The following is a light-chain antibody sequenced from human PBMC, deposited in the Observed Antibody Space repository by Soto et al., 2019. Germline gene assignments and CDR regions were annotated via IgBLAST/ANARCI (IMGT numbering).Light chain of an antibody. CDR2: KAS. V-gene: IGKV1-5*03. CDR3: QQYNSYPYT. CDR1: QSVTLW. Sequence: DIPMTQSPSILSASVGDGVTIACRASQSVTLWLTWYQQKPGKAPKLLLYKASTLESGVPSRFSGNGSETDFTPTISSVQPDDIGTYYCQQYNSYPYTFGQGTKLEIK. J-gene: IGKJ2*01.